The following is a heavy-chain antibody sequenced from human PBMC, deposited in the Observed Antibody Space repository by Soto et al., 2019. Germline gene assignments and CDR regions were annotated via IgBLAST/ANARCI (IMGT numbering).Heavy chain of an antibody. V-gene: IGHV4-39*01. J-gene: IGHJ6*02. CDR3: ARLNGYFISTNCHGYYGIDV. CDR1: GGSVSSSSYS. CDR2: IYSSENT. D-gene: IGHD2-2*03. Sequence: SETLSLACTVSGGSVSSSSYSWGWIRQSPGKGPEWIGTIYSSENTYYNPSLLSRVTISVDTSKNEFSLRLGSVTAADTAVYYCARLNGYFISTNCHGYYGIDVWGQGTTVTGSS.